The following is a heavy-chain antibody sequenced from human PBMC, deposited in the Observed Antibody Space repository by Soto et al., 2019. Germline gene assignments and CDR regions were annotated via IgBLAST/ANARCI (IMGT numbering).Heavy chain of an antibody. CDR3: ARCAAKLPAPYYYYYMDV. CDR1: GGTFSSYA. J-gene: IGHJ6*03. CDR2: INPSGGST. V-gene: IGHV1-46*03. Sequence: ASVKVSCKASGGTFSSYAISWVRQAPGQGLEWMGIINPSGGSTSYAQKFQGRVTMTRDTSTSTVYMELSSLRSEDTAVYYCARCAAKLPAPYYYYYMDVWGKGTTVTVSS.